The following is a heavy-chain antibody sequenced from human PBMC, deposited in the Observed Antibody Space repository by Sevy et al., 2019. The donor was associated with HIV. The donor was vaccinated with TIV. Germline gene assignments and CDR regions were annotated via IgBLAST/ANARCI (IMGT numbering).Heavy chain of an antibody. CDR1: GFTFSSYW. V-gene: IGHV3-7*01. CDR2: IKQDGSEK. J-gene: IGHJ6*02. Sequence: GGCLRLSCAASGFTFSSYWMSWVRQAPGKGLEWVANIKQDGSEKYYVDSVKGRFTISRDNAKNSLYLQMNSLRAEDTALYYCASWLIAARPSRYYGMDVWGQGTTVTVSS. CDR3: ASWLIAARPSRYYGMDV. D-gene: IGHD6-6*01.